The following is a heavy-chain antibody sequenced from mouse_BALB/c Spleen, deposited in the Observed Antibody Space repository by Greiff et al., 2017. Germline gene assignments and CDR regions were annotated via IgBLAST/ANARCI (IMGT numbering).Heavy chain of an antibody. Sequence: DVMLVESGGGLVKPGGSLKLSCAASGFTFSSYAMSWVRQTPEKRLEWVATISSGGSYTYYPDSVKGRFTISRDNAKNTLYLQMSSLRSEDTAMYYCARTDLYAMDYWGQGTSVTGSS. CDR1: GFTFSSYA. V-gene: IGHV5-9-1*01. J-gene: IGHJ4*01. CDR3: ARTDLYAMDY. D-gene: IGHD2-4*01. CDR2: ISSGGSYT.